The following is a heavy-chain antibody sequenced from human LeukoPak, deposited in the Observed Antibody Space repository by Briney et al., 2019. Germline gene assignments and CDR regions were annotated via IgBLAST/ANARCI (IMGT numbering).Heavy chain of an antibody. Sequence: SETLSLTCTVSGGSISNYYWNWIRQPAGKGLEWIGRNYTSGTTNYNPSLKSRVSMSVDTSKNQFSLKLSSVTAADTAVYYCARGKVVAGTPGQNSWDHWGQGTLVTVSS. D-gene: IGHD6-19*01. CDR1: GGSISNYY. J-gene: IGHJ4*02. CDR3: ARGKVVAGTPGQNSWDH. V-gene: IGHV4-4*07. CDR2: NYTSGTT.